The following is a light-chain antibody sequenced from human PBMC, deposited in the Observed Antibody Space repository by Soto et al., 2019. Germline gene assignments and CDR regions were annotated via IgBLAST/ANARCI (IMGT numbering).Light chain of an antibody. V-gene: IGKV1-39*01. CDR2: AAS. CDR3: QQSYSTPRIT. J-gene: IGKJ5*01. CDR1: QSISSY. Sequence: DIQMTQSPSSLSASVVGIVTITFRASQSISSYLNWYQQKPVKAAKLLIYAASSLQSGVPSRFSGSGSGTDFTLTISSLQHEDFATYYCQQSYSTPRITFGQGTRLEIK.